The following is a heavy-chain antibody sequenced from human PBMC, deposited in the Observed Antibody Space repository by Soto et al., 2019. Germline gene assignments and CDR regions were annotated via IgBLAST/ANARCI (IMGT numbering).Heavy chain of an antibody. V-gene: IGHV4-59*01. D-gene: IGHD4-17*01. J-gene: IGHJ4*02. Sequence: PSETLSLTCTVSGGSISSYYWSWFRQSPGKGLEWIGYIYYSGSTNYNPSLKSRVTISVDTSKNQFSLKLSSVTAADTAVYYCARVGRDYEYPFDDRGQRTLVTVSS. CDR3: ARVGRDYEYPFDD. CDR2: IYYSGST. CDR1: GGSISSYY.